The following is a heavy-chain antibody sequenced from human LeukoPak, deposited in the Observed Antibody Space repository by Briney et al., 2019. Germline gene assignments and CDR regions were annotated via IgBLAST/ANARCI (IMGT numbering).Heavy chain of an antibody. CDR3: VRGTSHPV. V-gene: IGHV3-48*04. J-gene: IGHJ6*02. CDR1: GFTSSSYT. CDR2: ILSDSGTTI. D-gene: IGHD1-14*01. Sequence: GGSLRLSCATSGFTSSSYTMNWVRQAPGKGLEWISSILSDSGTTIHYADSVKGRFTISRDNAKNSLSLQMNSLRVEDTAVYYCVRGTSHPVWGQGTTVTVSS.